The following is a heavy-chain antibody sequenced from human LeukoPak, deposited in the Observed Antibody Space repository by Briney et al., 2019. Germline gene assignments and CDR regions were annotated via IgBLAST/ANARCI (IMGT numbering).Heavy chain of an antibody. CDR1: GFTFSSYS. V-gene: IGHV3-21*01. CDR2: IGSSSSYI. CDR3: ARDPYGDYPQLVFDY. D-gene: IGHD4-17*01. J-gene: IGHJ4*02. Sequence: GGSLRLSCAASGFTFSSYSMNWVRQAPGKGLEWVSSIGSSSSYIYYADSVKGRFTISRDNAKNSLYLQMNSPRAEDTAVYYCARDPYGDYPQLVFDYWGQGTLVTVSS.